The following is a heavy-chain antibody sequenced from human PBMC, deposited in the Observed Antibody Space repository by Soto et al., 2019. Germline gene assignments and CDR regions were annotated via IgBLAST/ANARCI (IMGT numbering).Heavy chain of an antibody. CDR3: DKAVGSYGNFDY. V-gene: IGHV3-30-3*02. CDR1: GFTFSSYA. D-gene: IGHD5-18*01. CDR2: ISYDGSNK. J-gene: IGHJ4*02. Sequence: RGSLRLSCAASGFTFSSYAMHWVRQAPGKGLEWVAVISYDGSNKYYADSVKGRFTISRDNSKNTLHLQMNSLRAEDTPVYYSDKAVGSYGNFDYCGQVHLVTVSS.